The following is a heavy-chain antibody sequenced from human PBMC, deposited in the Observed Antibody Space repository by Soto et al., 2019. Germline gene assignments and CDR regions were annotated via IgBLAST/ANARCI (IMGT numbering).Heavy chain of an antibody. CDR1: GFKFSNYA. D-gene: IGHD3-16*01. CDR2: ISATGGGT. V-gene: IGHV3-23*01. J-gene: IGHJ4*02. CDR3: AKDRRAGGNSAFYFDF. Sequence: GSLRLCCAASGFKFSNYAMSWVRQAPGKGLEWVSLISATGGGTYYADSVKGRFTISRDNSHNTLYLQVHSLTAEDTAGYYCAKDRRAGGNSAFYFDFWGQGAQVTVSS.